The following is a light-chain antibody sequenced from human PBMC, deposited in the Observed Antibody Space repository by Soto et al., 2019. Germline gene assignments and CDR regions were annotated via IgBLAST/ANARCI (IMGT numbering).Light chain of an antibody. CDR1: QSVRSN. CDR3: QQYNNWPSTWT. CDR2: GAS. J-gene: IGKJ1*01. Sequence: EKVMTQSPATLSVSAGERATIYCRASQSVRSNLAWYQQKPGQAPRLLIYGASTRATGIPARFSGSGSGTEFTLTINSLQSEDFAVYYCQQYNNWPSTWTFGQGTKVDI. V-gene: IGKV3-15*01.